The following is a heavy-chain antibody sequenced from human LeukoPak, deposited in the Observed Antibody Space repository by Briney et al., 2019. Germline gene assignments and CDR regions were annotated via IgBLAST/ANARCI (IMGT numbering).Heavy chain of an antibody. Sequence: GASVKVSCKASGYNFTSYYMHWLRQAPGQGLEWMAIISPSSGSTSFAQKFQGRLSMTRDTSTSTVYMELRSLRSEDTAVYYCARGSSTAVVILDPYYFDSCGQGTLVTVSS. CDR2: ISPSSGST. D-gene: IGHD3-22*01. V-gene: IGHV1-46*01. CDR1: GYNFTSYY. J-gene: IGHJ4*02. CDR3: ARGSSTAVVILDPYYFDS.